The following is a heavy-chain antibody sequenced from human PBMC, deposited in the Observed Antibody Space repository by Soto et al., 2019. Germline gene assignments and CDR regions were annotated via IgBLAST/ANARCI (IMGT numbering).Heavy chain of an antibody. Sequence: QVQLQESGPGLVKPSETLSLTCTVSGGSISTYYWDWIRQPPGKELEWIGYTHYSGNTNYHPSLKSRVTISLDTSRNQFSLKLSSVTAAVTAIYYCARHTVTIRAGFDYWGQGALVTVSS. D-gene: IGHD4-17*01. V-gene: IGHV4-59*01. J-gene: IGHJ4*02. CDR2: THYSGNT. CDR3: ARHTVTIRAGFDY. CDR1: GGSISTYY.